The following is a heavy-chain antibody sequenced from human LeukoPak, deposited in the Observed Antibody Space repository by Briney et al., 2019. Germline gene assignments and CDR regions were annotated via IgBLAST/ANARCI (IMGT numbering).Heavy chain of an antibody. CDR2: INWNGGGT. CDR3: ARVASIRYYYYMDV. Sequence: GGSLRLSCAASGFTFDDYAMSWVRQAPGKGLEWVSGINWNGGGTGFADSVKGRFTISRDNAKNSLYLQMNSLRAEDTALYYCARVASIRYYYYMDVWGKGTTVTVSS. V-gene: IGHV3-20*04. CDR1: GFTFDDYA. J-gene: IGHJ6*03. D-gene: IGHD6-6*01.